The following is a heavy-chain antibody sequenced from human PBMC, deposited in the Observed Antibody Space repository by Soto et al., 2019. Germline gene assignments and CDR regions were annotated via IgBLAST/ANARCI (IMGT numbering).Heavy chain of an antibody. J-gene: IGHJ4*02. CDR3: VLTRPGDRSGYYYRTY. CDR1: GFTFSSYW. Sequence: EVQLVESGGGLVQPGGSLRLSCAASGFTFSSYWMHWVRQPPGKGLVWVSRLNSDGSTTTYADSVKGRFTISRDNAKNTLYLQMNGLRAEDTAVYYCVLTRPGDRSGYYYRTYWGQGILVTVSS. CDR2: LNSDGSTT. V-gene: IGHV3-74*01. D-gene: IGHD3-22*01.